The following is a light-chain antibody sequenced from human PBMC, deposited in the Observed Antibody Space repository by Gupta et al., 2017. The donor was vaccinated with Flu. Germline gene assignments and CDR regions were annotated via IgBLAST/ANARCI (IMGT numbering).Light chain of an antibody. J-gene: IGKJ1*01. CDR1: QSINSY. Sequence: EMTECPSWLSASVADRVTITCRAGQSINSYLNWYQQKPGKAPKLLIYAASTLHSGVPSRFSGSGSGTDFTLTISSLQPEDFANYYCQQSYTTPRTFGQGTKVEIK. V-gene: IGKV1-39*01. CDR2: AAS. CDR3: QQSYTTPRT.